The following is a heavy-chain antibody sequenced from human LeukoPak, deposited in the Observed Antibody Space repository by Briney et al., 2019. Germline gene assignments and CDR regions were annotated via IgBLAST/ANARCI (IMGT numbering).Heavy chain of an antibody. V-gene: IGHV3-23*01. CDR1: GFTFSTYT. Sequence: GGSLRLSCVGSGFTFSTYTMSWVRQSPGKGLEWVSVINNGGNTNYADSVKGRFTISRDNPKNTLYLQMNSLRAEDTAVYFCAKATSDIGWSMGAFEIWGQGTMVAVS. D-gene: IGHD6-19*01. CDR3: AKATSDIGWSMGAFEI. J-gene: IGHJ3*02. CDR2: INNGGNT.